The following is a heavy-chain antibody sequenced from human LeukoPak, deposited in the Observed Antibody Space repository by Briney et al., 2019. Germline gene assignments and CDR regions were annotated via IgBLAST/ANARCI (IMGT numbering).Heavy chain of an antibody. J-gene: IGHJ4*02. CDR3: AKGFIGYCSGGRCSTFDY. CDR1: GFNVSSYS. V-gene: IGHV3-48*01. CDR2: ISSSSTTI. Sequence: GGSLRLSCAASGFNVSSYSMNWVRQAPGKGLEWVSYISSSSTTIYYADSVKGRFTISRDNAKNSLYLQMNSLRAEDTAVYYCAKGFIGYCSGGRCSTFDYWGQGTLVTVSS. D-gene: IGHD2-15*01.